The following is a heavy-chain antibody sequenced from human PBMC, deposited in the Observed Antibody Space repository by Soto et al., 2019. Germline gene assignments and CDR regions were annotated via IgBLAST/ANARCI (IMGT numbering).Heavy chain of an antibody. Sequence: TVSCGAISTSNYYWGWVRQPPGKGMYWMGNIYDIGTSYYNPYLKNRLTVFVDTSKNQFCLKLNSVTAADTAVYFCATFVVPACRHTDFDCWGRGTLVTVSS. J-gene: IGHJ4*02. CDR1: CGAISTSNYY. CDR3: ATFVVPACRHTDFDC. D-gene: IGHD2-21*02. V-gene: IGHV4-39*01. CDR2: IYDIGTS.